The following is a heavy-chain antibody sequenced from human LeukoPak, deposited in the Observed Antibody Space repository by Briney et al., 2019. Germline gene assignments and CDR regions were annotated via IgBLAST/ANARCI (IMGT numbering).Heavy chain of an antibody. CDR2: ISGDGGST. D-gene: IGHD3-22*01. J-gene: IGHJ4*02. Sequence: PGGSLRLSCAASGFTFYDYAMHWVRQAPGKGLEWVSLISGDGGSTYYADSVKGRFTISRDNSKNSLYLQMNSLRTEDTALYYCAKDIPRIYYDSSGSLPDYWGQGTLVTVSS. CDR1: GFTFYDYA. V-gene: IGHV3-43*02. CDR3: AKDIPRIYYDSSGSLPDY.